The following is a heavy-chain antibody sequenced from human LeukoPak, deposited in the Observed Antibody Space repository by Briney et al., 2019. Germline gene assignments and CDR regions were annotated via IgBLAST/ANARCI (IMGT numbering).Heavy chain of an antibody. D-gene: IGHD3-22*01. J-gene: IGHJ6*02. V-gene: IGHV1-69*04. Sequence: ASVKVSCKASGGTFSSYAISWVRQAPGQGLEWMGRIIPILGIANYAQKFQGRVTITADKSTSTAYMELRSLRSDDTAVYYCARDLAYYYDSSGYYPQDYGMDVWGQGTTVTVSS. CDR1: GGTFSSYA. CDR3: ARDLAYYYDSSGYYPQDYGMDV. CDR2: IIPILGIA.